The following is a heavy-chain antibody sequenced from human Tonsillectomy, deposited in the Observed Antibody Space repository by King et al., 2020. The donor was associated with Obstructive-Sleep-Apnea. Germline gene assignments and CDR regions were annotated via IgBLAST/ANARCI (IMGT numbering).Heavy chain of an antibody. J-gene: IGHJ4*02. CDR2: IKQDGSEK. CDR1: GFTFRSYW. V-gene: IGHV3-7*01. CDR3: AAYMNGNDY. Sequence: VQLVESGGGLVQPGGSLRLSCETSGFTFRSYWMTWVRQAPGKGLEWVANIKQDGSEKNHVDSVKGRFTISRDNTKNSLYLQMNNLRVEDTAVYYCAAYMNGNDYWGQGTLVTVSS. D-gene: IGHD2-21*01.